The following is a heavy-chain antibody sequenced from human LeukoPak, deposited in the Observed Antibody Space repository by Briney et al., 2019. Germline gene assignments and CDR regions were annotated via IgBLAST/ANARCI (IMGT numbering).Heavy chain of an antibody. CDR3: ARYPMVRGVMSYYYYYMDV. D-gene: IGHD3-10*01. J-gene: IGHJ6*03. CDR1: GFTFSSYS. V-gene: IGHV3-21*01. Sequence: GGSLRLSCAASGFTFSSYSMNWVRQAPGKGLEWVSSISSSSSYIYYADSVKGRFTISRDNAKNSLYLQMNSLRAEDTAVYYCARYPMVRGVMSYYYYYMDVWGKGTTVTVSS. CDR2: ISSSSSYI.